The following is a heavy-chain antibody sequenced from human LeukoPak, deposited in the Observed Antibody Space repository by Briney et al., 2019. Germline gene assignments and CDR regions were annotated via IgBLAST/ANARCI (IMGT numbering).Heavy chain of an antibody. CDR1: GFTFSSYW. V-gene: IGHV3-7*01. J-gene: IGHJ4*02. CDR3: ARVGGGPYSYGYY. CDR2: IKQDGSEK. Sequence: GGSLRLSCAASGFTFSSYWMSWVRQAPGKGLEWVANIKQDGSEKYYVDSVKGRFTISRDNAKNSLYLQMNSLRAEDTAVYYCARVGGGPYSYGYYWGQGTLVTVSS. D-gene: IGHD5-18*01.